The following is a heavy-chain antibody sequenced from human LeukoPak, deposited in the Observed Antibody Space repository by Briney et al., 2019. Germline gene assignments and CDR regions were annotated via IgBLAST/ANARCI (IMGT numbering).Heavy chain of an antibody. D-gene: IGHD3-22*01. CDR2: INPNNGGT. J-gene: IGHJ3*02. CDR1: GYTFTGYY. CDR3: AGEDNSSGYRPFDI. Sequence: GASVKVSCKASGYTFTGYYIHWVRQAPGQGLEWMGRINPNNGGTNYAQKFQGRVTMTRDMSMSTAYMVLSRLRSVDTAVYYCAGEDNSSGYRPFDIWGQGTMVTVPS. V-gene: IGHV1-2*06.